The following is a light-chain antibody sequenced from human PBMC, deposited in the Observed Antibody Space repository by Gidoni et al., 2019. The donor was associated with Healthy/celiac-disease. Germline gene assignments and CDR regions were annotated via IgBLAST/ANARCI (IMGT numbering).Light chain of an antibody. CDR2: QDS. J-gene: IGLJ2*01. Sequence: SYELPQPPSVSVSPGQTASITCAGDKVGDKYACWYQQKPGQSPVLVIYQDSKRPSGIPERFSGSNSGNTATLTISGTQAMDEADYYCQAWDSSTAGVVFGGGTKLTVL. V-gene: IGLV3-1*01. CDR3: QAWDSSTAGVV. CDR1: KVGDKY.